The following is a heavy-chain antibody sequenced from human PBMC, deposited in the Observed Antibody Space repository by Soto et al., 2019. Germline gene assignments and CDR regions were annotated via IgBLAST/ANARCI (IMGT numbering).Heavy chain of an antibody. J-gene: IGHJ6*02. Sequence: SGGSLRLSCAASGFTFSSYEMNWVRQAPGKGLEWVSYISSSGSTIYYADSVKGRFTISRDNAKNSLYLQMNSLRAEDTAVYYCARDESNSFGVVPYYYGMDVWGQGTTVTVSS. CDR3: ARDESNSFGVVPYYYGMDV. CDR1: GFTFSSYE. CDR2: ISSSGSTI. D-gene: IGHD3-3*01. V-gene: IGHV3-48*03.